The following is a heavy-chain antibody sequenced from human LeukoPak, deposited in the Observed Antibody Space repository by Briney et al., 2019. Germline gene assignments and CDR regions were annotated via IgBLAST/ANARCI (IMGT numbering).Heavy chain of an antibody. CDR3: ARGHGVTMIVVVGFDY. J-gene: IGHJ4*02. V-gene: IGHV4-38-2*02. CDR1: GYSVSSASY. CDR2: IYHSGST. D-gene: IGHD3-22*01. Sequence: SETLSLTCTVSGYSVSSASYWTWIRQPPGKGLEWIGSIYHSGSTYYNPSLKSRVTISVDTSKNQFSLKLSSVTAADTAVYYCARGHGVTMIVVVGFDYWGQGTLVTVSS.